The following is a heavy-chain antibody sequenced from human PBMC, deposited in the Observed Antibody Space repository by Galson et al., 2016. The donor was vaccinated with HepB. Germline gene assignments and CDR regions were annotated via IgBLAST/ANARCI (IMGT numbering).Heavy chain of an antibody. CDR1: GLSFTKYD. D-gene: IGHD3-3*01. V-gene: IGHV3-13*01. Sequence: SLRLSCAASGLSFTKYDMHWVRQATGKGLEWVAAIGTTGDTYYSGSVKGRFTISRDNSNKTLFLHMESLSPEDTALYFCAKSAMEWLHLPRPLDFWGQGALVTVSS. CDR3: AKSAMEWLHLPRPLDF. J-gene: IGHJ4*02. CDR2: IGTTGDT.